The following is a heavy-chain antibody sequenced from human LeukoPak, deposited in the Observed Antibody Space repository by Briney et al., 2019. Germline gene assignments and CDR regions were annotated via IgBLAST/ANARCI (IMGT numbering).Heavy chain of an antibody. Sequence: ASVKVSCKASAYIFTSYDINWVRQATGQGLEWLGWTNPISGYTGSAQKFQGRVTMTRNTSISTAYLELSSLRSDDTAVYYCARGNRLYSSSWSSLPFDIWGQGTMVTVSS. D-gene: IGHD6-13*01. CDR1: AYIFTSYD. CDR3: ARGNRLYSSSWSSLPFDI. CDR2: TNPISGYT. V-gene: IGHV1-8*01. J-gene: IGHJ3*02.